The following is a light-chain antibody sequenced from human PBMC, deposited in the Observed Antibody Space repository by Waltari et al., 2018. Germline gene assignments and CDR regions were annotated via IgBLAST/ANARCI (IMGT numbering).Light chain of an antibody. V-gene: IGKV1-16*01. CDR2: YAN. J-gene: IGKJ2*03. Sequence: DIQMIQPPSSLSAYVGDRVTLTCRASHDISSYLIWFQQKPGKAPNVLIFYANRLESGVPSRFSGSGSGTEFTLTISSLQPEDFTTYYCQQYYGLPYSFGQGTKVEIK. CDR3: QQYYGLPYS. CDR1: HDISSY.